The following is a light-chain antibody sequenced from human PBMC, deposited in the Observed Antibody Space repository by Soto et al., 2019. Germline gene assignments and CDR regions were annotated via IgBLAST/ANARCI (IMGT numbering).Light chain of an antibody. Sequence: EIVMTQSPATLSVSPGERATLSCRASQSVSSNLAWYQQKPGQAPRLLIYGASTSATGIPARFSGSGSGTEFTLTLSSLQSEDFAVYYCQQYNTWPFSFGPGTKVDIK. V-gene: IGKV3-15*01. CDR1: QSVSSN. CDR3: QQYNTWPFS. CDR2: GAS. J-gene: IGKJ3*01.